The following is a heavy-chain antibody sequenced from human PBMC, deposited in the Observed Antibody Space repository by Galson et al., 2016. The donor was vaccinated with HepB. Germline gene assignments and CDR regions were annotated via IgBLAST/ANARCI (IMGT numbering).Heavy chain of an antibody. CDR1: GYTFINYY. CDR2: INPSSGTT. V-gene: IGHV1-46*01. CDR3: ARDRGVEEEAYSDSEGDPNYYYPCLAV. J-gene: IGHJ6*02. D-gene: IGHD3-10*01. Sequence: SVKVSCKASGYTFINYYLHWVRQAPGQGLEWMGIINPSSGTTTYAVKFQGRVTMGRDTSTRTVYMELRSLRSDDTAIYYCARDRGVEEEAYSDSEGDPNYYYPCLAVWGQGAAVTGSS.